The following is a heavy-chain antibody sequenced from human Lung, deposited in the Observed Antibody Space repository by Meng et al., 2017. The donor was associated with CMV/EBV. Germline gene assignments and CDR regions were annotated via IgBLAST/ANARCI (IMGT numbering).Heavy chain of an antibody. CDR1: GFTFSSYA. CDR3: ARGEHRIAVAGSAFDI. D-gene: IGHD6-19*01. CDR2: ISYDGSNK. V-gene: IGHV3-30-3*01. Sequence: GESXKISCAASGFTFSSYAMHWVRQAPGKGLEWVAVISYDGSNKYYADSVKGRFTISRDNSKNTLYLQMNSLRAEDTAVYYCARGEHRIAVAGSAFDIWGRGKMVNV. J-gene: IGHJ3*02.